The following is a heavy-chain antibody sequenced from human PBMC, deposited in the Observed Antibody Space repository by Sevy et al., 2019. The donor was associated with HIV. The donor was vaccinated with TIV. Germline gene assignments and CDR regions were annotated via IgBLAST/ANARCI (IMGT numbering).Heavy chain of an antibody. V-gene: IGHV3-23*01. CDR2: IGRGPENI. Sequence: GGSLRLSCTAFGFPFDTFALNWVRQAPGKGLEWVSTIGRGPENIHYADSVKGRFTISRDNSRNTVYLQLNNLRDEDTAMYYCGSWGKAHLDSWGQGTPVTVSS. CDR3: GSWGKAHLDS. D-gene: IGHD3-16*01. CDR1: GFPFDTFA. J-gene: IGHJ4*02.